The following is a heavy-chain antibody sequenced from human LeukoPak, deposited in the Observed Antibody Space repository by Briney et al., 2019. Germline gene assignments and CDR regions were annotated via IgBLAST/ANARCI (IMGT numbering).Heavy chain of an antibody. CDR2: INLNSGVT. CDR1: GYTFTGYY. V-gene: IGHV1-2*02. CDR3: ARDLLLDS. Sequence: ASVKVSCKASGYTFTGYYMHWVRQAPGQGLEWMGWINLNSGVTNYAQNFQGRVTMTRDTSISTAFMELTSLRPDDTAVYYCARDLLLDSWGQGTLVTVSS. J-gene: IGHJ4*02. D-gene: IGHD5-18*01.